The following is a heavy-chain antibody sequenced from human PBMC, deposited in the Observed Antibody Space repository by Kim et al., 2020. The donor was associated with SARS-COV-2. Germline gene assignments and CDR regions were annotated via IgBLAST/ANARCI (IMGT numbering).Heavy chain of an antibody. V-gene: IGHV1-46*01. Sequence: ASVKVSCKASGYTFTSYYMHWVRQAPGQGPEWMGIINPSGGSTSYAQKFQGRVTMTRDTSTSTVYMELSSLRSEDTAVYYCARDLVGCSGGSCYFRMDVWGQGTTVTVSS. CDR3: ARDLVGCSGGSCYFRMDV. CDR2: INPSGGST. J-gene: IGHJ6*02. D-gene: IGHD2-15*01. CDR1: GYTFTSYY.